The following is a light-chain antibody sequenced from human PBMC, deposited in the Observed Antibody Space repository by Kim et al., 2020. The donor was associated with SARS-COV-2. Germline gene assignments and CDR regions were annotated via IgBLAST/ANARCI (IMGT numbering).Light chain of an antibody. Sequence: KTVTISCTRSSGSIASNDVQWYQQRPGRSPTTVIYENNQRPSGVPDRFSGSIDSSSNSASLTISGLKTEDEADYYCQSYDSSNPWVFGGGTQLTVL. CDR3: QSYDSSNPWV. V-gene: IGLV6-57*01. J-gene: IGLJ3*02. CDR1: SGSIASND. CDR2: ENN.